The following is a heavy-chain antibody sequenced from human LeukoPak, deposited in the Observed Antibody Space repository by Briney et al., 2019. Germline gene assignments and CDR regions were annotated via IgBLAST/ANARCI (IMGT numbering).Heavy chain of an antibody. D-gene: IGHD3-9*01. CDR3: ATGPMDYDILTGYYEYFQH. CDR1: GYTLTELS. CDR2: FDPEDGET. J-gene: IGHJ1*01. V-gene: IGHV1-24*01. Sequence: ASVKVFCKVSGYTLTELSMHWVRQAPGKGLEWMGGFDPEDGETIYAQKFQGRVTMTEDTSTDTAYMELSSLRSEDTAVYYCATGPMDYDILTGYYEYFQHWGQGTLVTVSS.